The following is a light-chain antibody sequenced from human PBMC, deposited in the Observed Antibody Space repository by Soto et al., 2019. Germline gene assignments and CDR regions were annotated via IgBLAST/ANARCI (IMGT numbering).Light chain of an antibody. V-gene: IGKV3-15*01. CDR1: QSVSSN. CDR2: GAS. CDR3: QQYNNLPQLT. Sequence: EIVMTQSPATLSVSPGERATLSCRASQSVSSNLAWYQQKPGQAPRLLIYGASTRATGIPARFSGSGSGTEFTLTISSLQSEDFAVYYCQQYNNLPQLTFGGWTKVEIK. J-gene: IGKJ4*01.